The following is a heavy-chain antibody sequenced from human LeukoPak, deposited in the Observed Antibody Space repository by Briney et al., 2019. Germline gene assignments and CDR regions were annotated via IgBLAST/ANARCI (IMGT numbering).Heavy chain of an antibody. CDR1: GGSVSNYY. V-gene: IGHV4-59*02. CDR3: ATRKLGNDY. J-gene: IGHJ4*02. CDR2: IYYTET. Sequence: PSETLSLTCTVSGGSVSNYYWSWIRQSPGKGLEWIGYIYYTETSYNPSLKSRVTISADTSKNQFSLKLYSVTAADTAVYYCATRKLGNDYWGQGTLVTVSS. D-gene: IGHD7-27*01.